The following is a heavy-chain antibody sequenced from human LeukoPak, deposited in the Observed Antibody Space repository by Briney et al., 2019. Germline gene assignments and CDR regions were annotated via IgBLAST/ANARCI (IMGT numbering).Heavy chain of an antibody. D-gene: IGHD1-26*01. CDR3: ARDLYSGSYHYFDY. Sequence: KSSQTLSLTCTVSGGSISSGGYYWSWIRQPAGKGLEWIGRIYTSGSTNYNPSLKSRVTMSVDTSKNQFSLKLSSVTAADTAVYYCARDLYSGSYHYFDYWGQGTLVTVSS. CDR2: IYTSGST. V-gene: IGHV4-61*02. CDR1: GGSISSGGYY. J-gene: IGHJ4*02.